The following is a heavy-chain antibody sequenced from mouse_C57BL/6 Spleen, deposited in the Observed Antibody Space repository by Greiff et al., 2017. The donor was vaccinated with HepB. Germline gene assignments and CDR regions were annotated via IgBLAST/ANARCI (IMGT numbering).Heavy chain of an antibody. CDR2: IWSDGST. D-gene: IGHD2-5*01. V-gene: IGHV2-6-1*01. CDR1: GFSLTSYG. J-gene: IGHJ4*01. CDR3: ARHYSNYRYAMDY. Sequence: VQLKESGPGLVAPSQSLSITCTVSGFSLTSYGVHWVRQPPGKGLEWLVVIWSDGSTTYNSALKSRLSISKDNSNSQDFLKMNSLQTDDTARYYCARHYSNYRYAMDYWGQGSSVTVSS.